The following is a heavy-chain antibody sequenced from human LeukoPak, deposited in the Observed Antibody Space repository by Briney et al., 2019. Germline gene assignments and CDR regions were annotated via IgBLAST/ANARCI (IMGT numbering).Heavy chain of an antibody. CDR3: AKGVTIYTNSGLGY. V-gene: IGHV3-23*01. Sequence: GGSLRLSCAASGFTFSSYAMSWVRQAPGKGLDWVSAISGSGGNTYYADSVKGRFTISRDNSKNTLYLQMNSLRAEDTAVYYCAKGVTIYTNSGLGYWGQGTLVTVSS. CDR1: GFTFSSYA. J-gene: IGHJ4*02. CDR2: ISGSGGNT. D-gene: IGHD7-27*01.